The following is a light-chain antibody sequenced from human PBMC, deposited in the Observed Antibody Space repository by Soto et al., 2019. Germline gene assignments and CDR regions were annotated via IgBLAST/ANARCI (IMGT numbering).Light chain of an antibody. V-gene: IGKV1-5*03. Sequence: DIQMTQSPSTLSASVGDRVTITCRASQSISSWLAWYQQKPGKAPKLLIYKASSLESGVPSRFSGSGSGTEFTLTFSSLQPDDFATYYCQQYNSYRTWTFGQGTKVDIK. CDR3: QQYNSYRTWT. CDR2: KAS. J-gene: IGKJ1*01. CDR1: QSISSW.